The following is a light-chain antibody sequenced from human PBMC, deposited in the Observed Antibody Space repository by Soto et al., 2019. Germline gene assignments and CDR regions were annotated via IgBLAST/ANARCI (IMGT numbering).Light chain of an antibody. CDR3: QKYNSAPLT. CDR2: AAS. Sequence: DIQVTQSPSSLSASLGDRVTITCRANQAIGACLAWFQQKPGKVPKLLIYAASALQSGVPSRFSGSGSGTDFTLTISSLQPEYIATYYCQKYNSAPLTFGGGTKVEI. CDR1: QAIGAC. V-gene: IGKV1-27*01. J-gene: IGKJ4*01.